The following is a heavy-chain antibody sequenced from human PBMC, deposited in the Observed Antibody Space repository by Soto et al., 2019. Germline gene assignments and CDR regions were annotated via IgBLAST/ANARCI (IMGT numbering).Heavy chain of an antibody. CDR3: ARAEQQLEVGALDI. J-gene: IGHJ3*02. CDR2: IIPMLGMS. CDR1: GDTFSPYT. D-gene: IGHD6-13*01. Sequence: SVKVSCKASGDTFSPYTINWVRQAPGQRLEWMGRIIPMLGMSNYALKFQGRVTSTADRSTTTVYLHLSSLRSDDTAVYYCARAEQQLEVGALDIWGQ. V-gene: IGHV1-69*02.